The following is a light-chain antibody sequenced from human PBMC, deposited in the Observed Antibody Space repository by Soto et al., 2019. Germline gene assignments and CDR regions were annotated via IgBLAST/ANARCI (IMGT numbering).Light chain of an antibody. CDR2: EVT. CDR1: SSDVGGYNY. CDR3: SSYAGNYKLV. V-gene: IGLV2-8*01. Sequence: QSALTQPPSASGSPGQSVTISCTGSSSDVGGYNYVSWYQQHPGKAPKLIIYEVTERPSGVPDRFSGSKSDNTASLTVSGLQPEDEADYYCSSYAGNYKLVFGGGTKLTVL. J-gene: IGLJ3*02.